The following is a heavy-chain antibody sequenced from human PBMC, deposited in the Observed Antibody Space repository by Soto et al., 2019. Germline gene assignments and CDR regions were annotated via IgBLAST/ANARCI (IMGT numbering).Heavy chain of an antibody. CDR3: LRGNSGYGNFDY. CDR2: IKGDGSET. D-gene: IGHD5-12*01. CDR1: GFTFSSYW. J-gene: IGHJ4*02. Sequence: LPCAASGFTFSSYWMHWVRQAPGKGLVWISRIKGDGSETNYTDSVKGRFTISRDNAKNTLYLQLNSLRAEDTAVYCCLRGNSGYGNFDYWGQGTRVTVSS. V-gene: IGHV3-74*01.